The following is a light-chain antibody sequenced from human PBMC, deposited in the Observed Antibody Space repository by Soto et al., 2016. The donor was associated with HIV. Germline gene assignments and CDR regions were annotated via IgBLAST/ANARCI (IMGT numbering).Light chain of an antibody. CDR2: AAS. CDR3: QQSYSTLFT. V-gene: IGKV1-39*01. J-gene: IGKJ3*01. Sequence: DIQMTQSPSSLSASVGDRVTITCRASQSISSYLNWYQQKPGKAPKLLIYAASSLQSGVPSRFSGSGSGTDFTLTISSLQPEDFATYYCQQSYSTLFTFGPGTQSGYQT. CDR1: QSISSY.